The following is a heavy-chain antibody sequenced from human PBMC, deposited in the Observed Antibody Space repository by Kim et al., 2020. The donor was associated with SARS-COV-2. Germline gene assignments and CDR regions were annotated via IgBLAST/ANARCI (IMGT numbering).Heavy chain of an antibody. V-gene: IGHV3-23*01. CDR3: AIWKGGY. CDR2: RGGST. Sequence: RGGSTYYADSGKGRFTISRDNSKNTLYLQMNSLRAEDTAVYYCAIWKGGYWGQGTLVTVSS. D-gene: IGHD3-3*01. J-gene: IGHJ4*02.